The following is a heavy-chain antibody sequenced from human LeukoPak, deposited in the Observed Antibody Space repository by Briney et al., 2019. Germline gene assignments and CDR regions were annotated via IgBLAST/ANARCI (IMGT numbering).Heavy chain of an antibody. CDR1: GFTFSSYA. V-gene: IGHV3-74*01. CDR2: IRSDGSST. D-gene: IGHD3-10*01. Sequence: PGGSLRLSCAASGFTFSSYAMHWVRQAPGKGLVWVSRIRSDGSSTSYADSVKGRFTISRDNAKNTPYLQMNSLRAEDTAVYYCARGNYYGMDVWGQGTTVTVSS. J-gene: IGHJ6*02. CDR3: ARGNYYGMDV.